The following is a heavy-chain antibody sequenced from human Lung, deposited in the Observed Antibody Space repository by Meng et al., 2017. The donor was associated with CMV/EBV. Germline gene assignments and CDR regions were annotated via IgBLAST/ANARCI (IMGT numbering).Heavy chain of an antibody. J-gene: IGHJ5*02. V-gene: IGHV4-31*03. Sequence: CTVSGDSISSSAHYWTWIRQHPGKGLEWIGYIYYSGSTYSNPSLKSRVTISVETSKNQFSPRLISVTAADTAVYYCARLGGFLNWFDPWGQGTLVTVSS. CDR3: ARLGGFLNWFDP. CDR2: IYYSGST. D-gene: IGHD2-15*01. CDR1: GDSISSSAHY.